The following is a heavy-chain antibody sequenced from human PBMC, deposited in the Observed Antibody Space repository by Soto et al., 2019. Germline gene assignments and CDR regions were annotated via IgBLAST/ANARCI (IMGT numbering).Heavy chain of an antibody. D-gene: IGHD4-17*01. CDR1: GYSFTSYW. J-gene: IGHJ5*02. Sequence: XESLKISCKGSGYSFTSYWISLVRQMPGKGLEWMGRIDPSDSYTNYSPSFQGHVTISADKSISTAYLQWSSLKASDTAMYYCARQGYGDYASWFDPWGQGTLVTVSS. CDR2: IDPSDSYT. V-gene: IGHV5-10-1*01. CDR3: ARQGYGDYASWFDP.